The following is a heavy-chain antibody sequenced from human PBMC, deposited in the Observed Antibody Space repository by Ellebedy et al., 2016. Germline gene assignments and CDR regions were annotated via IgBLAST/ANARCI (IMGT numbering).Heavy chain of an antibody. J-gene: IGHJ4*02. CDR1: GFIFKNYA. CDR2: VSFDGGTK. V-gene: IGHV3-30-3*01. Sequence: GESLKISXAASGFIFKNYAMHWVRQAPGKGLEWVATVSFDGGTKYYTDSVKGRFTISRDNSKNTVSLQMNSLRGEDTAVFYCAREERGYTGYDYFDYWGQGTLVTVSS. D-gene: IGHD5-12*01. CDR3: AREERGYTGYDYFDY.